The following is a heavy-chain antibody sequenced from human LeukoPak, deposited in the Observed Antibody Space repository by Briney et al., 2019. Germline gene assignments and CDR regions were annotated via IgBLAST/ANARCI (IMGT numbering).Heavy chain of an antibody. D-gene: IGHD5-24*01. CDR1: EFTVSRNY. Sequence: GGSLRLFCTASEFTVSRNYMLWVRQAPGKGLEWVSLIFSNGDTHYADSVKGRFTISRDTSKNTVSLQMNSLRVEDTAMYYCTRDQMNYWGQGTLVAVSS. CDR3: TRDQMNY. V-gene: IGHV3-53*01. J-gene: IGHJ4*02. CDR2: IFSNGDT.